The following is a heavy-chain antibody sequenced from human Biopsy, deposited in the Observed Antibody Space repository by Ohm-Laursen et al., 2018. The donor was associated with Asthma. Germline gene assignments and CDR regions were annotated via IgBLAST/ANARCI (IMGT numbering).Heavy chain of an antibody. CDR2: IYYSGTT. D-gene: IGHD6-13*01. J-gene: IGHJ6*02. CDR1: GGYMRSGNYY. CDR3: VRGSSSWHHGPFHYYYGLDV. Sequence: GTLSLTCSPSSGSGGYMRSGNYYWGWIRQPPGKGLEWTGSIYYSGTTYYNPSLESRVTVSADTSKNQFSLKLTSVTAADTAVYYCVRGSSSWHHGPFHYYYGLDVWGQGTTATASS. V-gene: IGHV4-39*01.